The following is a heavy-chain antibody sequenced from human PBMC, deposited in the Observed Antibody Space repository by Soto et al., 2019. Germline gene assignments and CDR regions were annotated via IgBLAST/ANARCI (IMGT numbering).Heavy chain of an antibody. CDR3: ARDFWSGHWFDP. CDR2: IYYSGST. J-gene: IGHJ5*02. D-gene: IGHD3-3*01. CDR1: GGSISSYY. V-gene: IGHV4-59*01. Sequence: PSETLSLTCTVSGGSISSYYWSWIRQPPGKGLEWIGYIYYSGSTNYNPSLKSRVTISVDTSKNQFSLKLSSVTAADTAVYYCARDFWSGHWFDPWGQGTLVTVSS.